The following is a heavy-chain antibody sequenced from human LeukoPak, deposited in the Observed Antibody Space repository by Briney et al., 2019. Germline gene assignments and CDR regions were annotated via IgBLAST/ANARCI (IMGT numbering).Heavy chain of an antibody. Sequence: PSETLSLTCTVSGYSISSGYYWGWIRQPPGKGLEWIGSIYHSGSTYYNPSLKSRVTISVDTSKNQFSLKLSSVTAADTAVYYCARDQDYDFWSVYYYYFDYWGQGTLVTVSS. CDR3: ARDQDYDFWSVYYYYFDY. J-gene: IGHJ4*02. V-gene: IGHV4-38-2*02. CDR2: IYHSGST. CDR1: GYSISSGYY. D-gene: IGHD3-3*01.